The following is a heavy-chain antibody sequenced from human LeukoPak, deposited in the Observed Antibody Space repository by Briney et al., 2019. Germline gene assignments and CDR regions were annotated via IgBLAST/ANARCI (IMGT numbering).Heavy chain of an antibody. Sequence: GSLRLSCAASGFTFSSYSMNWIRQPPGKGLEWIGEINHSGSTNYNPSLKSRVTISVDTSKNQFSLKLSSVTAADTAVYYCARRPHYYGSGSLDYWGQGTLVTVSS. CDR1: GFTFSSYS. D-gene: IGHD3-10*01. CDR2: INHSGST. J-gene: IGHJ4*02. V-gene: IGHV4-34*01. CDR3: ARRPHYYGSGSLDY.